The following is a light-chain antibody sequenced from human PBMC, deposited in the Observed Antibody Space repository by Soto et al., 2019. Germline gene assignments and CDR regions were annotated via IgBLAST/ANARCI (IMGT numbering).Light chain of an antibody. Sequence: QSALNQPASVSGSLGQSITLSCTGSGGDIGAYNYVSWYQQHPGKAPKLIVYGVTHRPSGVSSRFSASKSAYTASLTISALQAEDEADYYCSSFTPTYFYVFGPGTKLTVL. CDR1: GGDIGAYNY. CDR3: SSFTPTYFYV. V-gene: IGLV2-14*01. CDR2: GVT. J-gene: IGLJ1*01.